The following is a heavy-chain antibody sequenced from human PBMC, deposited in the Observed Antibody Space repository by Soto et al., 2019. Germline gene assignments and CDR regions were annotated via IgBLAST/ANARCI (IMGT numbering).Heavy chain of an antibody. CDR2: ISYDGGIK. J-gene: IGHJ4*02. D-gene: IGHD3-10*01. Sequence: QVQLVESGGGVVQPGTSLRLSCAASGFTFSSHAMHWVRQAPGKGLEWVALISYDGGIKDYTDSVKGRFTISRDDSKNTLYLHMNSLRSEDTAVYYCARACHYYGSGSYSDFDYWGQGTLVTVSS. V-gene: IGHV3-30-3*01. CDR3: ARACHYYGSGSYSDFDY. CDR1: GFTFSSHA.